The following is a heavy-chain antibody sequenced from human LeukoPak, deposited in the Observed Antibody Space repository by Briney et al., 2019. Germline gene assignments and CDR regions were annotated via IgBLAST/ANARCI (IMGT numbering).Heavy chain of an antibody. V-gene: IGHV3-30*18. D-gene: IGHD2-21*02. CDR3: AKGRGDHGYYYYGMDV. Sequence: GGSLRLSCAASGFTFSSYGMHWVRQAPGKGLEWVAVISYDGSNKYYAGSVKGRFTISRDNSKNTLYQQMNSLRAEDTAVYYCAKGRGDHGYYYYGMDVWGQGTTVTVSS. CDR1: GFTFSSYG. J-gene: IGHJ6*02. CDR2: ISYDGSNK.